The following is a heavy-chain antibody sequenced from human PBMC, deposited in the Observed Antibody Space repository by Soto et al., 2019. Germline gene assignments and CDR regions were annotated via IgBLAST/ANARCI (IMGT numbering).Heavy chain of an antibody. V-gene: IGHV1-69*06. CDR3: ARDPRIAVAASNWFDP. D-gene: IGHD6-19*01. CDR1: GGTFSSYA. Sequence: GASVKVSCKASGGTFSSYAISWLRKSAGQGLEWMGGIIPIFGTANYAQKFQGRVTITADKSTSTAYMELSSLRSEDTAVYYCARDPRIAVAASNWFDPWGQGTLVTVSS. CDR2: IIPIFGTA. J-gene: IGHJ5*02.